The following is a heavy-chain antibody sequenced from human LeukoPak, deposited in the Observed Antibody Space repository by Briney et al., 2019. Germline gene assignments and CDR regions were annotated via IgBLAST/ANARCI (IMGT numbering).Heavy chain of an antibody. Sequence: GGSLRLSCAASGFTFSNYWMHWVRQAPGKGLVWVSRIKGDGSHTIYADSVKGRFTISRDNAKNSLYLQMNSLRAEDTALYYCAKDSSGWVGAFDYWGQGTLVTVSS. D-gene: IGHD6-19*01. V-gene: IGHV3-74*01. CDR1: GFTFSNYW. CDR2: IKGDGSHT. J-gene: IGHJ4*02. CDR3: AKDSSGWVGAFDY.